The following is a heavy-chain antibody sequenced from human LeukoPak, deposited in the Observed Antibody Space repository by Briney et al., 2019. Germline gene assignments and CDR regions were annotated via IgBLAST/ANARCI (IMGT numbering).Heavy chain of an antibody. CDR2: ISSSRSAI. J-gene: IGHJ4*02. Sequence: GGSLRLSCAASGFTFSTYNMNWVRQAPGKGLEWVSYISSSRSAIYYADSVKGRFTISRENAKNSLYLQMNSLRDEDTAVYYCARATYYYDSSGYYVGLGFDYWGQGTLVTVSS. V-gene: IGHV3-48*02. D-gene: IGHD3-22*01. CDR1: GFTFSTYN. CDR3: ARATYYYDSSGYYVGLGFDY.